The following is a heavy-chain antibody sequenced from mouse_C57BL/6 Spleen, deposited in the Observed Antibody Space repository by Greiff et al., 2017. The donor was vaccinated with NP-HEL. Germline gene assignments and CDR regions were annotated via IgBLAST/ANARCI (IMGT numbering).Heavy chain of an antibody. CDR1: GYTFTSYT. V-gene: IGHV1-4*01. Sequence: VQLQQSGAELARPGASVKMSCKASGYTFTSYTMHWVKQRPGQGLEWIGYINPSSGYTKYNQKFKDKATLTADKSSSTAYMQRSSLTSEDSAVYYCARYDGNPYWGQGTLVTVSA. D-gene: IGHD2-1*01. J-gene: IGHJ3*01. CDR3: ARYDGNPY. CDR2: INPSSGYT.